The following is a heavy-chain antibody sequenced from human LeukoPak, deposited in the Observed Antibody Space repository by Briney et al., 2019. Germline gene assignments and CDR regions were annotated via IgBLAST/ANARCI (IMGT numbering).Heavy chain of an antibody. Sequence: PSETLSLTCTVSGGSISSSSYYWGWIRQPPGKGLEWIGSIYYSGSTYYNPSLKSRVTISVDTSKNQFSLKLSSVTAADTAVYYCASLVLRFLEWLPRSYYYMDVWGKGTTVTVSS. CDR2: IYYSGST. D-gene: IGHD3-3*01. CDR1: GGSISSSSYY. CDR3: ASLVLRFLEWLPRSYYYMDV. J-gene: IGHJ6*03. V-gene: IGHV4-39*01.